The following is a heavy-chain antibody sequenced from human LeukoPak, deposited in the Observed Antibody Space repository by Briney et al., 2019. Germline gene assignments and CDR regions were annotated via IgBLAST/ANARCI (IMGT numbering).Heavy chain of an antibody. V-gene: IGHV3-21*04. Sequence: SGGSLRLSCAASGFTFSSYSMNWVRQAPGKGLEWVSSISSSSSYIYYADSVKGRFTISRDSSKNTVYLQMNSLRAEDTAVYYCAKGGSYRSQPYFDYWGQGTPVTVSS. D-gene: IGHD3-16*02. CDR3: AKGGSYRSQPYFDY. CDR1: GFTFSSYS. CDR2: ISSSSSYI. J-gene: IGHJ4*02.